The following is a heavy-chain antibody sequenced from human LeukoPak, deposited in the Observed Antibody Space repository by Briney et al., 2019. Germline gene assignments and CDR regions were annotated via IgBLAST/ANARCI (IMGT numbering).Heavy chain of an antibody. CDR3: ARSRTHYDFCV. J-gene: IGHJ4*02. CDR2: IYYSGST. V-gene: IGHV4-59*01. D-gene: IGHD3-3*01. Sequence: SETLSLTCTVSGGSICSYYWSWIRQPPGKGLEWIGYIYYSGSTNYNPSLKSRVTISVDTSKNQFSLKLSSVTAADTAVYYCARSRTHYDFCVWGQGTLVTVSS. CDR1: GGSICSYY.